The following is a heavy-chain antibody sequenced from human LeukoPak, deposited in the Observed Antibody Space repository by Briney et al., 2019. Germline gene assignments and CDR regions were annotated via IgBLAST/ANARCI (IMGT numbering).Heavy chain of an antibody. Sequence: GGSLRLSCAASGFIFDDHGMHWVRQAPGKGLEWVSGISWSSGIIGYADSVKGRFTISRDNAKNSPDLQMESLRAEDTAVYYCAKDTGSPADAITMEDNAFDIWGQGTMVTVSS. V-gene: IGHV3-9*01. CDR3: AKDTGSPADAITMEDNAFDI. CDR1: GFIFDDHG. D-gene: IGHD3-3*01. CDR2: ISWSSGII. J-gene: IGHJ3*02.